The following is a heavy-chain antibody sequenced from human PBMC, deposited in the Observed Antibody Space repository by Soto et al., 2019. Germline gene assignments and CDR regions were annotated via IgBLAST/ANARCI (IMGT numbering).Heavy chain of an antibody. CDR1: GYTFTTYD. Sequence: QLQLVQSGAEVKKPGASVKVSCKATGYTFTTYDINWVRQATGQGLEWMGWMNPNSGDTGYAQKFHGRVTMTRDTSRSTAYMALSTLTSEDTAVYYCVRGLEWLRNYWGQGTLVTVSS. CDR2: MNPNSGDT. V-gene: IGHV1-8*01. J-gene: IGHJ4*02. D-gene: IGHD5-12*01. CDR3: VRGLEWLRNY.